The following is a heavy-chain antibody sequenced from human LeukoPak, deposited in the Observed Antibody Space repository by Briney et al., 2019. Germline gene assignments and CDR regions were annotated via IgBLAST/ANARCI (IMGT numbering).Heavy chain of an antibody. CDR1: GGSFSGYY. V-gene: IGHV4-34*01. CDR2: INHSGST. Sequence: SETLSLTCAVYGGSFSGYYWSWIRQPPGKGLEWIGEINHSGSTNYNPSLKSRVTISVDTSKNQFSLKLSSVTAADTAVYYCARRRITMIAMRAFDIWGQGTMVTVSS. D-gene: IGHD3-22*01. J-gene: IGHJ3*02. CDR3: ARRRITMIAMRAFDI.